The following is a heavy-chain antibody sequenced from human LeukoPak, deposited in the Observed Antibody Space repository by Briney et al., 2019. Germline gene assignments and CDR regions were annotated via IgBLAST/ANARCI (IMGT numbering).Heavy chain of an antibody. V-gene: IGHV3-30*04. CDR2: ISYDGSNK. D-gene: IGHD3-10*01. J-gene: IGHJ4*02. CDR1: GFTFSSYA. CDR3: ANLMVRGTAKASYFDY. Sequence: PGGSLRLTCAASGFTFSSYAMHWVRQAPGKGLEWVAVISYDGSNKYYADSVKGRFTISRGNSKNTLYLQMNSLRAEDTAVYYCANLMVRGTAKASYFDYWGQGTLVTVSS.